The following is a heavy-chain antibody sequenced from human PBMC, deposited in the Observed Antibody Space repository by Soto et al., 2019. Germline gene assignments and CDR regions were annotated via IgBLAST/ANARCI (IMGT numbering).Heavy chain of an antibody. Sequence: SETLCLTCTVAGGSISSYDWSWIRQPPGKGLEWIGYIYYSGSTNYNPSLKSRVTISVDTSKNQFSLKLSSVTAADTAVYYCARQWGPYSSSWLYWFDPWGQGTLVTVSS. CDR2: IYYSGST. J-gene: IGHJ5*02. CDR3: ARQWGPYSSSWLYWFDP. CDR1: GGSISSYD. D-gene: IGHD6-13*01. V-gene: IGHV4-59*08.